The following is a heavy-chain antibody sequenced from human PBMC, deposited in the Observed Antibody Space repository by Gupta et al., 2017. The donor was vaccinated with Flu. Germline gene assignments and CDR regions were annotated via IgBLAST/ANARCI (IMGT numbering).Heavy chain of an antibody. V-gene: IGHV3-74*03. D-gene: IGHD3-10*02. J-gene: IGHJ4*02. CDR3: VKTATGTMLGD. Sequence: HWVRQSPGKGLEGVSRISLDGSRAAYADAVKGRFTISRDNARRTLFLQMDALRAGDTAVYYCVKTATGTMLGDWGQGTLVTVSS. CDR2: ISLDGSRA.